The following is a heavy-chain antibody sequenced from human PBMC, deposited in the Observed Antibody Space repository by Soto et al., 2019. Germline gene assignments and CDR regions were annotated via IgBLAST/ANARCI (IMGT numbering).Heavy chain of an antibody. V-gene: IGHV3-30*03. J-gene: IGHJ4*02. D-gene: IGHD2-21*02. CDR1: GFIFSRYG. CDR3: ARDLPLYCRGDCNFDF. Sequence: GGSLRLSCGGSGFIFSRYGMHWVRQAPGKGLEWVTGISYDGGERFYADSVEGRFTISRDNSKNRLDLQMSSLRPEDTAVYYCARDLPLYCRGDCNFDFWGQGTLVTVSS. CDR2: ISYDGGER.